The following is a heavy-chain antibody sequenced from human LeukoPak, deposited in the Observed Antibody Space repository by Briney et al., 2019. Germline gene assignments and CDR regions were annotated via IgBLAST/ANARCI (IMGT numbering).Heavy chain of an antibody. J-gene: IGHJ4*02. CDR2: ISSSSSYI. CDR1: GFTFSSCS. CDR3: AREGDGGMGFDY. V-gene: IGHV3-21*01. Sequence: GGSLRLSCAASGFTFSSCSMNWVRQAPGKGLEWVSSISSSSSYIYYADSVKGRFTISRDNSKNTLYLQMNSLRAEDTAVYYCAREGDGGMGFDYWGQGTLVTVSS. D-gene: IGHD3-10*01.